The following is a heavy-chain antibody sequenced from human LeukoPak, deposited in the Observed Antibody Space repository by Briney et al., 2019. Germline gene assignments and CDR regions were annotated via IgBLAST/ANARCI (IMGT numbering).Heavy chain of an antibody. CDR3: ARGFLDFDS. J-gene: IGHJ4*02. CDR1: GFTFSSYG. D-gene: IGHD3-3*01. Sequence: GRSLRLSCAASGFTFSSYGMHWVRQAPGKGLEWVAVIWYDGSNKYYADSVKGRFTISRDNSKNTLYLQMNSLRAEDTAVYYCARGFLDFDSWGQGTLVIVSS. V-gene: IGHV3-33*01. CDR2: IWYDGSNK.